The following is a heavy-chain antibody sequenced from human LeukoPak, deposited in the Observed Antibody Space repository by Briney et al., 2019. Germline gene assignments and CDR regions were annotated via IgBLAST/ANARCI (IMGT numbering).Heavy chain of an antibody. CDR1: GFTFSSYA. Sequence: GGSLRLSCAASGFTFSSYAMNWVRQAPGKGLEWVSVISGSGDSTYYADSVKGRFTISTDNSKNTLYLQMNSLRVEDTAVYSCARDPGIAAAGTVGYFDSWGQGILVTVSS. CDR3: ARDPGIAAAGTVGYFDS. J-gene: IGHJ4*02. CDR2: ISGSGDST. V-gene: IGHV3-23*01. D-gene: IGHD6-13*01.